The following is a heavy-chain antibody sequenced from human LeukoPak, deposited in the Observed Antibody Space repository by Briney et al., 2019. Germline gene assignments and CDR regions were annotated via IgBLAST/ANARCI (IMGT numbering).Heavy chain of an antibody. Sequence: GSSLRLSCAASGFTFSSYGVHWVRHAPGKGLEWVAVIWYDGSNKYYEDSVKCRFTISRDNSKNTLYLQMNSLRAEDTAVYYCARDHGLRGYDSSLDYWGQGTLVTVTS. D-gene: IGHD3-22*01. V-gene: IGHV3-33*01. CDR3: ARDHGLRGYDSSLDY. J-gene: IGHJ4*02. CDR1: GFTFSSYG. CDR2: IWYDGSNK.